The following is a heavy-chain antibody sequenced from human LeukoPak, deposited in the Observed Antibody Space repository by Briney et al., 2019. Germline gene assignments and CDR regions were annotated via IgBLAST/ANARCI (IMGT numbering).Heavy chain of an antibody. CDR1: GFTFSSYW. D-gene: IGHD1-7*01. Sequence: PGGSLRLSCAASGFTFSSYWMGWLRQAPGRGLECVAYIKEDGSEKYYVGSVKGRFTISRDNAKNSLWLQMNSLRVEDTATYYCARAAGTTRTSGYWGQGILVTVSS. J-gene: IGHJ4*02. CDR2: IKEDGSEK. CDR3: ARAAGTTRTSGY. V-gene: IGHV3-7*04.